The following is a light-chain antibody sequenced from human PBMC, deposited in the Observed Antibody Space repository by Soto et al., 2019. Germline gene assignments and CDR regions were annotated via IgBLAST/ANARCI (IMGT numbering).Light chain of an antibody. Sequence: EIVLTQYQGTLSLSPGKRATLSCRASQSVSNFLAWYQQKPGQAPRLLIYGTSSRATGIPDRFSGSGSGTDFTLTISRLEPEDFAVYYCQQYGNSPITFGQGTRLEIK. CDR1: QSVSNF. CDR2: GTS. V-gene: IGKV3-20*01. J-gene: IGKJ5*01. CDR3: QQYGNSPIT.